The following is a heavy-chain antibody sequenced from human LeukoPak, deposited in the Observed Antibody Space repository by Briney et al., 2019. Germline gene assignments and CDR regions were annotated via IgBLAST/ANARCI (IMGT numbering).Heavy chain of an antibody. CDR1: GFTFDDYA. CDR2: IYVGGSA. CDR3: ARLKIDGTHFDY. V-gene: IGHV3-53*01. J-gene: IGHJ4*02. D-gene: IGHD3-9*01. Sequence: GGSLRLSCAASGFTFDDYAMHWVRQAPGKGLEWVSVIYVGGSAYYADSVKGRFTISGDSSKNTLYLQMNSLRAEDTAVYYCARLKIDGTHFDYWGQGTLVTVSS.